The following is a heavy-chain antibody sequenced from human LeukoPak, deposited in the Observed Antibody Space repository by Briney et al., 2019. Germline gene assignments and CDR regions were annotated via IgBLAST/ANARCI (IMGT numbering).Heavy chain of an antibody. CDR3: ARTRWLQNLCDY. Sequence: GASVKVSCKASGGTFSSYGISWVRQAPGQGLEWMGWISAYNGNTNYAQKLQGRVTMTTDTSTSTAYMELRSLRSDDTAVYYCARTRWLQNLCDYWGQGTLVTVSS. D-gene: IGHD5-24*01. CDR2: ISAYNGNT. V-gene: IGHV1-18*01. J-gene: IGHJ4*02. CDR1: GGTFSSYG.